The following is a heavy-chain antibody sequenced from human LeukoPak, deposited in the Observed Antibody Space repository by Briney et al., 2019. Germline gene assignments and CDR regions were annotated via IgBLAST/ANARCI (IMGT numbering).Heavy chain of an antibody. J-gene: IGHJ3*02. CDR1: GGSISSYY. D-gene: IGHD2-15*01. CDR2: IYYSGST. CDR3: ARELGDNTSDAFDI. Sequence: SETLSLTCTVSGGSISSYYWSWIRQPPGKGLEWIGYIYYSGSTNYNPSLKSRVTISVDTSKNQFSLKLSSVTAADTAVYYCARELGDNTSDAFDIWGQGTMVTVSS. V-gene: IGHV4-59*01.